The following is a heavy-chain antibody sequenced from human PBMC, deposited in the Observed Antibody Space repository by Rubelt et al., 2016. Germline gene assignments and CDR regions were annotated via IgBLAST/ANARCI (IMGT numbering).Heavy chain of an antibody. CDR3: ARPLPGSYYGMDV. CDR1: GGTFSSYA. Sequence: QVQLVQSGAEVKKPGSSVKVSCKASGGTFSSYAISWVRQAPGQGLEWMGRIIPILGIANYAQKFQGRVTITSDKSTSTAYMELSSLRSEETAVYYCARPLPGSYYGMDVWGQGTTVTVSS. CDR2: IIPILGIA. J-gene: IGHJ6*02. D-gene: IGHD3-10*01. V-gene: IGHV1-69*04.